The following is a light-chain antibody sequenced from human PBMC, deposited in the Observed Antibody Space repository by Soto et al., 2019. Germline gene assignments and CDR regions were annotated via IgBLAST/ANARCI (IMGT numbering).Light chain of an antibody. CDR2: DAS. V-gene: IGKV3-11*01. CDR3: QQRSNWPSIT. J-gene: IGKJ5*01. Sequence: EIVLTQSPATLSLSPGERATLSCRASQSVSSYLAWYQQTPGQAPRLLIYDASNRATGIPARFSGSGSGTDFTLTISSLEPEDFAVYYCQQRSNWPSITFGQGTRREIK. CDR1: QSVSSY.